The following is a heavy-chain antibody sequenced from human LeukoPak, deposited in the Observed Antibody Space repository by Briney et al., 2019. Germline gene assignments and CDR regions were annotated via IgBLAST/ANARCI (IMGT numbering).Heavy chain of an antibody. V-gene: IGHV3-21*01. CDR3: VRDYENLTGSKTRFHY. D-gene: IGHD3-9*01. CDR1: GFTFSRYS. J-gene: IGHJ4*02. CDR2: ISSSSSYI. Sequence: PWGSLRLSCAASGFTFSRYSMNRVRQAPGKGLEWVSCISSSSSYIYYANSVKGRFTISRDNAKNSLYLQMNSLRAEDTAVYYCVRDYENLTGSKTRFHYWGQGTLVTVSS.